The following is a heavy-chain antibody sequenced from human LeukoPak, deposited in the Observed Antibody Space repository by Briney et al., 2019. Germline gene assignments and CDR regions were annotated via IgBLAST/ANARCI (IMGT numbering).Heavy chain of an antibody. CDR1: GGSFSSYY. Sequence: SETLSLTCAVYGGSFSSYYWGWIRQPPGKGLEWIGSIYYSGSTYYNPSLKSRVTISVDTSKNQFSLKLSSVTAADTAVYYCARHRVSSSSAFDIWGQGTMVTVSS. D-gene: IGHD6-6*01. J-gene: IGHJ3*02. CDR3: ARHRVSSSSAFDI. V-gene: IGHV4-39*01. CDR2: IYYSGST.